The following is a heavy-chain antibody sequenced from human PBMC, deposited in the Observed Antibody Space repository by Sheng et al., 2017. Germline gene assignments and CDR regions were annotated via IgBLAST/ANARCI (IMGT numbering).Heavy chain of an antibody. Sequence: QVQLVESGGGVVQPGGSLRLSCAASGFTFSSYGMHWVRQAPGKGLEWVAFIRYDGSNKYYADSVKGRFTISRDNSKNTLYLQMNSLRAEDTAVYYCAKPSSGWYWYFDYWGQGTLVTVSS. J-gene: IGHJ4*02. CDR1: GFTFSSYG. D-gene: IGHD6-19*01. CDR3: AKPSSGWYWYFDY. V-gene: IGHV3-30*02. CDR2: IRYDGSNK.